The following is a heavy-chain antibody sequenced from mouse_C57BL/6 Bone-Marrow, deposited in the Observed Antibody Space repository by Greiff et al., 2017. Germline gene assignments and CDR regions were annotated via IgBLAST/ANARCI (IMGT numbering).Heavy chain of an antibody. CDR2: IYPRSGNT. D-gene: IGHD4-1*01. CDR1: GYTFTSYG. Sequence: QVQLQQSGAELARPGASVKLSCKASGYTFTSYGISWVKQRTGQGLEWIGEIYPRSGNTYYNEKFKGKATLTADKSSSTAYMELRSLTSEDSAVYFCARGDWDCGFAYWGQGTLVTVSA. V-gene: IGHV1-81*01. J-gene: IGHJ3*01. CDR3: ARGDWDCGFAY.